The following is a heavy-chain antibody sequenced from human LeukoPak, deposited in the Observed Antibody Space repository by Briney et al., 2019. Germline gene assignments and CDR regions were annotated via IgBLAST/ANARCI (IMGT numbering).Heavy chain of an antibody. V-gene: IGHV3-15*01. Sequence: GGSLRLSCEASGFTFSSYWMSWVRQAPGKGLEWLGRIKRETDGGTIDYAAPVKGRFTISRDDSRNTLYLQMDSLKIEDTAVYYCTTDRYYDNSELQFQHWGQGTLVTASS. CDR3: TTDRYYDNSELQFQH. D-gene: IGHD3-22*01. J-gene: IGHJ1*01. CDR1: GFTFSSYW. CDR2: IKRETDGGTI.